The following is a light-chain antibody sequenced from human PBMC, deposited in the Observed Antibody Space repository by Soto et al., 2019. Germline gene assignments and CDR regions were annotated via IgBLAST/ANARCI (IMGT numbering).Light chain of an antibody. CDR1: QTVRNN. CDR3: QQHNNWPLT. V-gene: IGKV3-11*01. Sequence: ILLTQSPATLSLSPGERATLSCRASQTVRNNLAWYQQRPGQAPRILIYDASSRATGIPARFSGSGSGTDFTLTISSLEPEDFAVYYCQQHNNWPLTFGEGTKVDIK. J-gene: IGKJ4*01. CDR2: DAS.